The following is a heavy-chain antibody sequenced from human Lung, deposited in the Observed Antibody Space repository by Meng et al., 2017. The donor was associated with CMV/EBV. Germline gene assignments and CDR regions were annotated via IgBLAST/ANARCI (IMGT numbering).Heavy chain of an antibody. V-gene: IGHV3-21*01. CDR1: GFTLSRYS. D-gene: IGHD3-3*01. J-gene: IGHJ3*01. Sequence: GGSXRLXXAASGFTLSRYSMNWVRQAPGKGLEWVSSISTSSSYIYYRDSVKGRFTISRDNAMNSLSLQMKSLRAEDTAVYYCARVLETGAAFDVWGQGAMVTVSS. CDR2: ISTSSSYI. CDR3: ARVLETGAAFDV.